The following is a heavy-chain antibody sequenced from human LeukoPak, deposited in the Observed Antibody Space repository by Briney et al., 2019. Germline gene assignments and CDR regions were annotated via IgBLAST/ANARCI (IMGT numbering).Heavy chain of an antibody. CDR3: AKGYCSRTSCYTLYYFDY. Sequence: GRSLRLSCAASGFTFSSYGMHWVRQAPGKGLEWVAVISYDGSNKYYADSAKGRFTISRDNSKNTLYLQMNSLRAEATAVYYCAKGYCSRTSCYTLYYFDYWGQGTLVTVSS. CDR2: ISYDGSNK. V-gene: IGHV3-30*18. J-gene: IGHJ4*02. CDR1: GFTFSSYG. D-gene: IGHD2-2*02.